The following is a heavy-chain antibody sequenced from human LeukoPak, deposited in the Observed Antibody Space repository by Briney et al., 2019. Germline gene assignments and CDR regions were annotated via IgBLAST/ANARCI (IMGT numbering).Heavy chain of an antibody. CDR1: GGSISSYF. D-gene: IGHD2-2*02. J-gene: IGHJ3*01. CDR3: ARGSASPAAIPFDF. V-gene: IGHV4-4*07. CDR2: IYSSGNT. Sequence: PSETLSLTCTVSGGSISSYFWSWIRQPAGKGLEWFGRIYSSGNTNYNPPLKSRVTMSVDTSKNQFSLKLSSVTAADTAVYYCARGSASPAAIPFDFWGQGTMVTVSS.